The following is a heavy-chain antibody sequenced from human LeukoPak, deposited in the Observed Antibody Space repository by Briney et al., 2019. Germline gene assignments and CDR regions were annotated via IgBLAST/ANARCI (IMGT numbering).Heavy chain of an antibody. CDR1: GCAFSAYA. Sequence: GGSLRLSCSASGCAFSAYAMHWVRQAPGKRLEYVSAISPDGTSTYYADSVRGRFSISRDNSKNTLYLQMSSLRAEDTAVYYCVPKGTEGYWGQGTLVTVSS. J-gene: IGHJ4*02. CDR3: VPKGTEGY. V-gene: IGHV3-64D*06. CDR2: ISPDGTST.